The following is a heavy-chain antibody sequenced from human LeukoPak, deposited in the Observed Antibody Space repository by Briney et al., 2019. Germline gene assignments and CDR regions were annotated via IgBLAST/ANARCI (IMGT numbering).Heavy chain of an antibody. CDR1: GGSISSYC. V-gene: IGHV4-59*08. J-gene: IGHJ3*02. CDR2: IYYSGST. D-gene: IGHD1-26*01. Sequence: SETLSLTCTVSGGSISSYCWSWIRQPPGKGLEWIGYIYYSGSTNYNPSLKSRDTISVDTSKNQFSLKLRSVTAADTAVYCCAGVGARGAFDIWGKGTMVTVSS. CDR3: AGVGARGAFDI.